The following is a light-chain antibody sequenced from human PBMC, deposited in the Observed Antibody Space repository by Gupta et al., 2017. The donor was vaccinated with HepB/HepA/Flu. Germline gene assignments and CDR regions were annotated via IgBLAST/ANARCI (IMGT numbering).Light chain of an antibody. J-gene: IGKJ1*01. Sequence: DIVLTQSPATLSLSLGERATLSCRASQSVSSYLAWYQQKPGQAPRLLIYDASNRATGIPARFSGSGSGTDFTLTISSLEPEDFAVYYCQQRSNWPPWTFGQGTKVEIK. V-gene: IGKV3-11*01. CDR1: QSVSSY. CDR3: QQRSNWPPWT. CDR2: DAS.